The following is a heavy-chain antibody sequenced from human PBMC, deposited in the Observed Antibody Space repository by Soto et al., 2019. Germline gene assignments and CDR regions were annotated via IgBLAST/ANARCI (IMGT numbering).Heavy chain of an antibody. J-gene: IGHJ6*02. CDR2: ISYDGSNK. CDR3: AKVNRDIVVVPAAMPVSFLTDCYGMDV. Sequence: GGSLRLSCAASGFTFSSYGMHWVRQAPGKGLEWVAVISYDGSNKYYADSVKGRFTISRDNSKNTLYLQMNSLRAEDTAVYYCAKVNRDIVVVPAAMPVSFLTDCYGMDVWGQGTTVTVSS. CDR1: GFTFSSYG. V-gene: IGHV3-30*18. D-gene: IGHD2-2*01.